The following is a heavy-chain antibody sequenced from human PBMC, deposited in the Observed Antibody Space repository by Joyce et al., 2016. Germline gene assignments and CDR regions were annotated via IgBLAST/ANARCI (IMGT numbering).Heavy chain of an antibody. CDR3: ARDKAPGWLNLVAIDH. D-gene: IGHD2-8*02. J-gene: IGHJ4*02. Sequence: QVQLVESGGGVVQPGGSLQLSCVASEFTFQIHVLHWVRQIPVKGLEWVAFISYDESATYYSDSVRGRFTISRYNSKNTLFLQMDSLRSEDTSVYYCARDKAPGWLNLVAIDHWGQGTLVTVSS. V-gene: IGHV3-30*03. CDR2: ISYDESAT. CDR1: EFTFQIHV.